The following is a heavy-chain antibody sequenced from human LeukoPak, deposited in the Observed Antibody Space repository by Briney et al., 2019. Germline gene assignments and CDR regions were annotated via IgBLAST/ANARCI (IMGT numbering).Heavy chain of an antibody. D-gene: IGHD6-19*01. CDR1: GFTFSSYA. J-gene: IGHJ4*02. Sequence: GGSLRLSCAASGFTFSSYAMSWVRQAPGKGLEWVSAISGSGGSTYYADSVKGRFTISRDNSKNTLYLQMNSLRAEDTAVYYCARDMRVAVAGYFDYWGQGTLVTVSS. CDR2: ISGSGGST. CDR3: ARDMRVAVAGYFDY. V-gene: IGHV3-23*01.